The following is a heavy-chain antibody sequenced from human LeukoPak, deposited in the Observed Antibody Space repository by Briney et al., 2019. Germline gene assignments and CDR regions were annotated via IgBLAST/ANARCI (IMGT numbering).Heavy chain of an antibody. D-gene: IGHD6-6*01. CDR3: AKGRSIAARPSWFDP. Sequence: PGGSLRLSCAASGFTFSSYAMSRVRQAPGKGLEWVSAISGSGGSTYYADSVKGRFTISRDNSKNTLYLQMNSLRAEDTAVYYCAKGRSIAARPSWFDPWGQGTLVTVSS. CDR1: GFTFSSYA. CDR2: ISGSGGST. J-gene: IGHJ5*02. V-gene: IGHV3-23*01.